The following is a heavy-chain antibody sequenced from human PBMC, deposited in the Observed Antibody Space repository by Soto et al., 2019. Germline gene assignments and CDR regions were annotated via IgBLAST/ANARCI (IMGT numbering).Heavy chain of an antibody. J-gene: IGHJ3*02. D-gene: IGHD6-19*01. CDR1: GGSISSYY. Sequence: SETLSLTCTVSGGSISSYYWSWIRQPPGKGLEWIGYIYYSGSTNYNPSLKSRVTISVDTSKNQFSLKLSSVTAADTAVYYCARDRGSGWYVDAFDIWGQGTMVTVSS. V-gene: IGHV4-59*01. CDR3: ARDRGSGWYVDAFDI. CDR2: IYYSGST.